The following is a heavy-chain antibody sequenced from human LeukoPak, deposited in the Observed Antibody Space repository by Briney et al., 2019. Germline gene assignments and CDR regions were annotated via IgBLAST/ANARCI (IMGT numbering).Heavy chain of an antibody. CDR2: IYYSAST. D-gene: IGHD1-26*01. Sequence: KPSETLSLTCTVSGGSISSSSYYWGWIRQPPGEGLEWVGSIYYSASTYYNPSLKSRVTISVDTSKNQFSLKLSSVTAADTAVYYCARLGREQLDFDYWGQGTLVTVSS. J-gene: IGHJ4*02. CDR3: ARLGREQLDFDY. V-gene: IGHV4-39*01. CDR1: GGSISSSSYY.